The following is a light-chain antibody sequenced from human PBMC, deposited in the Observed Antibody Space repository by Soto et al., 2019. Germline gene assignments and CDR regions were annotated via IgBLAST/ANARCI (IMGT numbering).Light chain of an antibody. CDR3: QQYNNWPPWT. CDR1: QSISIY. V-gene: IGKV3-15*01. Sequence: EIVLTQSPATLSLSPGERATLSCRASQSISIYLAWYQQKPGQAPRLLIYDASTRATGIPARFSGSGSGTEFTLTISSLQSEDFAVYYCQQYNNWPPWTFGQGTKVDIK. CDR2: DAS. J-gene: IGKJ1*01.